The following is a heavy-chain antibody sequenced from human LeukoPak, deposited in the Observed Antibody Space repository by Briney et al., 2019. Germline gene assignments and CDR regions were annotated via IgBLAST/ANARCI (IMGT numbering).Heavy chain of an antibody. Sequence: PGGSLRLSCAASGFTFSSYSMNWVRQAPGKGLEWVSSISSSSSYIYYADSVKGRFTISRENAKNSLYLQMNSLRAEDTAVYYCARDGGSSLAYWGQGTLVTVSS. D-gene: IGHD3-16*01. CDR2: ISSSSSYI. V-gene: IGHV3-21*01. J-gene: IGHJ4*02. CDR1: GFTFSSYS. CDR3: ARDGGSSLAY.